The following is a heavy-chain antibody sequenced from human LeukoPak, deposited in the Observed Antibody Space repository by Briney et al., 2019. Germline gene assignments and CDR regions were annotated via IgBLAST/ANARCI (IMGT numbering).Heavy chain of an antibody. CDR3: ARDQAAAGGFDY. Sequence: PSETLSLACTVSGGSISSYYWSWIRQPPGKGLEWIGYIYYSGSTNYNPSLKSRVTISVDTSKNQFPLKLSSVTAADTAVYYCARDQAAAGGFDYWGQGPLVTVSS. D-gene: IGHD6-13*01. V-gene: IGHV4-59*12. J-gene: IGHJ4*02. CDR1: GGSISSYY. CDR2: IYYSGST.